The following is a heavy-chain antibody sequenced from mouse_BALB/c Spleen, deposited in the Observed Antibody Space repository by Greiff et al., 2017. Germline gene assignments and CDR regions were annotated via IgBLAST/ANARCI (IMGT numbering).Heavy chain of an antibody. CDR3: ARQSSSYGYYAMDY. CDR1: GFTFSSYG. V-gene: IGHV5-6*02. D-gene: IGHD1-1*01. Sequence: EVMLVESGGDLVKPGGSLKLSCAASGFTFSSYGMSWVRQTPDKRLEWVATISSGGSYTYYPDSVKGRFTISRDNAKNTLYLQMSSLKSEDTAMYYCARQSSSYGYYAMDYWGQGTSVTVSS. CDR2: ISSGGSYT. J-gene: IGHJ4*01.